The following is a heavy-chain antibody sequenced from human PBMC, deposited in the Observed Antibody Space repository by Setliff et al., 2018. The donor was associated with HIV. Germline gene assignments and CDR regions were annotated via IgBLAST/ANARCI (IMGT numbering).Heavy chain of an antibody. CDR2: INPKSGNT. CDR3: TRWIVGSSNIFAFDI. CDR1: GYTFISYG. V-gene: IGHV1-8*01. Sequence: ASVKVSCKASGYTFISYGISWMRQASGQGLEWLGWINPKSGNTAYAQSFQGRVTLTTNTAISTVDMELSSLSSEDTAVYYCTRWIVGSSNIFAFDIWGQGTLVTVS. J-gene: IGHJ3*02. D-gene: IGHD1-26*01.